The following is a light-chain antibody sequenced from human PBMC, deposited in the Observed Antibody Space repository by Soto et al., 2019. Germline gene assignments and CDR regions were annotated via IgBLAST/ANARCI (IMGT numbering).Light chain of an antibody. Sequence: DVQMTQSPSSLSASVGDRVTITCLASQDINSYLAWYQQKPGNAPKSLIYAASSLQTGVPSRFSGSESGTEFTLTISNLQPEDSATYYFQQSNISPLTVGGGTKVDIK. CDR3: QQSNISPLT. J-gene: IGKJ4*01. CDR2: AAS. V-gene: IGKV1D-16*01. CDR1: QDINSY.